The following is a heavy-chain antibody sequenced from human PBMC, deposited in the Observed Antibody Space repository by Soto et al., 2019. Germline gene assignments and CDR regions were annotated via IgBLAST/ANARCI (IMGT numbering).Heavy chain of an antibody. J-gene: IGHJ4*02. CDR2: IGGRTATI. CDR3: ARDMGEAAADDS. Sequence: EVQLVESGGGLVQPGGSLRLSCTASGFTFSTYSLVWVRQAPGKGLEWLSYIGGRTATIYYADAVKGRFTISRDNAKTSVFLQMNSLRAEDTAVYFCARDMGEAAADDSWGQGTVVTVSS. CDR1: GFTFSTYS. V-gene: IGHV3-48*01. D-gene: IGHD6-13*01.